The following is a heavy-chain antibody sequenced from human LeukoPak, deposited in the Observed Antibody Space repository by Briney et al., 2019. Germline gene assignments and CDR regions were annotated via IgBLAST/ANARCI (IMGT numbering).Heavy chain of an antibody. D-gene: IGHD3-22*01. Sequence: PGGSLRLSCAASGFTLSSFEMNWVRQAPGKGLEWVSYIDFSGRTIYYAASVKGRFTIPRDNAKNSLYLQMNSLRAEDTAVYYCARGLGSSGYYYLFDYWGQGALVTVSS. CDR3: ARGLGSSGYYYLFDY. CDR2: IDFSGRTI. V-gene: IGHV3-48*03. J-gene: IGHJ4*02. CDR1: GFTLSSFE.